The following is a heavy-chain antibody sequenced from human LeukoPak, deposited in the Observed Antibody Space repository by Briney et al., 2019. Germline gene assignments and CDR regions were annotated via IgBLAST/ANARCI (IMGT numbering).Heavy chain of an antibody. CDR3: AGVGELGENWFDP. D-gene: IGHD3-16*01. V-gene: IGHV1-69*13. CDR2: IIPIFGTA. J-gene: IGHJ5*02. CDR1: GGTFSSYT. Sequence: GASVKVSCKASGGTFSSYTISWVRQAPGQGLEWMGGIIPIFGTANYAQKFQGRVTITADESTSTAYMELSSLRSEDTAVYYCAGVGELGENWFDPWGQGTLVTVSS.